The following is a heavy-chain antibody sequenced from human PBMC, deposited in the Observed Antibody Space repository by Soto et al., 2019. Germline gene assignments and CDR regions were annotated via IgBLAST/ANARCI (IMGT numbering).Heavy chain of an antibody. Sequence: GGSLRLSCAASGFTFSDYYMSWIRQAPGKGLEGVSYISSSSSYTNYADSVKGRFTISRDNAKNSLYLQMNSLRAEDTAVYYCARAMAAAGSVDYWGQGTLVTIS. V-gene: IGHV3-11*06. CDR3: ARAMAAAGSVDY. D-gene: IGHD6-13*01. CDR2: ISSSSSYT. J-gene: IGHJ4*02. CDR1: GFTFSDYY.